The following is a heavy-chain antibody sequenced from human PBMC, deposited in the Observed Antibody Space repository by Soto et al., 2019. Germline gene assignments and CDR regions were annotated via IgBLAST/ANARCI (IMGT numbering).Heavy chain of an antibody. V-gene: IGHV1-18*01. CDR1: GYTFTSYG. CDR2: ISAYNGNT. Sequence: QVQLVQSGAEVKKPGASVKVSCKASGYTFTSYGISWVRQAPGQGLEWMGWISAYNGNTNYAQKLQGRVTMTTDTSTSTAYMELRSLRSDDTAVYYCARDRTYYGSGSYYATFDYWGQGTLVTVSS. CDR3: ARDRTYYGSGSYYATFDY. J-gene: IGHJ4*02. D-gene: IGHD3-10*01.